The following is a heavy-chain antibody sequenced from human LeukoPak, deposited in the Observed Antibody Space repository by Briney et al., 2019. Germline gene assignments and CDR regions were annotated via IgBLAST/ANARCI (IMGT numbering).Heavy chain of an antibody. CDR3: AKDARRTSGWYFFDY. Sequence: PGGSLRLSCAASGFTLGSYAMHWVRQAPGKGLEWVAVISVDGSNQYYVDSVMGRFIISRDNSRSTLFLQMNSLRAEDTAVYYCAKDARRTSGWYFFDYWGRGTLVTVSS. CDR2: ISVDGSNQ. CDR1: GFTLGSYA. J-gene: IGHJ4*02. V-gene: IGHV3-30-3*01. D-gene: IGHD6-19*01.